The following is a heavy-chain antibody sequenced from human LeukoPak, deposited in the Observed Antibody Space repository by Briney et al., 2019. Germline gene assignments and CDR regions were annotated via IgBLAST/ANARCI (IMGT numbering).Heavy chain of an antibody. CDR1: GFTFSRFW. J-gene: IGHJ3*02. CDR3: ARDVEGGTFDI. V-gene: IGHV3-7*05. D-gene: IGHD3-16*01. Sequence: GGSLRLSCAASGFTFSRFWMSWVRQAPGRGLEWVANIDQSGGRNNYVDSVKGRLTISRDNAKNSLFLEMSSLRADDTAVYFCARDVEGGTFDIWGQGTTVTVSS. CDR2: IDQSGGRN.